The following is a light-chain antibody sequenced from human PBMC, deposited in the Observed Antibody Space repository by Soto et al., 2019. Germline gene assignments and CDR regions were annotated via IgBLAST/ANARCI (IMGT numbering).Light chain of an antibody. V-gene: IGLV2-14*01. CDR3: QAYDYSLTASV. CDR2: GVS. Sequence: QSVLTQPASVSGSPGQSITISCSGTISDFVVYNYVSWYQQHPGKAPKLMLYGVSKRPSGVSNRFSGSKSGNTASLTISGLQAEDEADYYCQAYDYSLTASVFGGGTKVTVL. J-gene: IGLJ3*02. CDR1: ISDFVVYNY.